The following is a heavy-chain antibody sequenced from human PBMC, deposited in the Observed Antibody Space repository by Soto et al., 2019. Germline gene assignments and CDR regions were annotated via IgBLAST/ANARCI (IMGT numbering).Heavy chain of an antibody. CDR3: ARDTSKKLRWYYYGMDV. V-gene: IGHV3-30*19. Sequence: QVQLVESGGGVVQPGRSLRLSCAASGFTFSSYGMHWVRQAPGKGLEWVAVIWYDGSNKYYADSVKGRFTISRDNSKNTLYLQMNSLRAEDTAVYYCARDTSKKLRWYYYGMDVWGQGTTVTVSS. J-gene: IGHJ6*02. CDR1: GFTFSSYG. D-gene: IGHD2-15*01. CDR2: IWYDGSNK.